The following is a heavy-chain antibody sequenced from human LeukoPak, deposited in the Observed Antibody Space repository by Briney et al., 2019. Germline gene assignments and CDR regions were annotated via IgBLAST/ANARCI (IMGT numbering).Heavy chain of an antibody. Sequence: GGSLRLSCAASGFTVSSNYMSWVRQAPGKGLEWVSVIYSGGSTYYADSVKGRFTISRDNSKNTLYLQMNSLRAEDTAVYYCARYRESGPYYYYYYMDVWGKGTTVTVSS. CDR3: ARYRESGPYYYYYYMDV. V-gene: IGHV3-53*01. CDR1: GFTVSSNY. CDR2: IYSGGST. J-gene: IGHJ6*03. D-gene: IGHD3-3*01.